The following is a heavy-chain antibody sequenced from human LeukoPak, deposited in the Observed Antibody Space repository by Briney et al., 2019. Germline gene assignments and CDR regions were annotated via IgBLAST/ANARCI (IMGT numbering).Heavy chain of an antibody. Sequence: PGGSLRLSCAASGFTFSTYDMSWVRQAPGKGLEWVSVISGSGAGTNYADSVKGRFTISRDNSKNTLYLQMNSLRAEDTALYYCAKDLIQPGHYLDCWGQGALVTVSS. J-gene: IGHJ4*02. CDR3: AKDLIQPGHYLDC. D-gene: IGHD2-2*01. CDR1: GFTFSTYD. CDR2: ISGSGAGT. V-gene: IGHV3-23*01.